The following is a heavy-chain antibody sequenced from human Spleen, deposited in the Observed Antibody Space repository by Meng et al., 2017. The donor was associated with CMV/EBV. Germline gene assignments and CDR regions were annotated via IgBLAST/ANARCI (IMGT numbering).Heavy chain of an antibody. CDR3: ARGGRLGYYYGMDV. D-gene: IGHD3-16*01. CDR2: IRSKANSYAT. CDR1: GFTFSGSA. Sequence: GESLKISCAASGFTFSGSAMHWVRQASGKGLEWVGRIRSKANSYATAYAASVKGRFTISRDDSKNTAYLQMNSLKTEDTAVYYCARGGRLGYYYGMDVWGQGTTVTVSS. J-gene: IGHJ6*02. V-gene: IGHV3-73*01.